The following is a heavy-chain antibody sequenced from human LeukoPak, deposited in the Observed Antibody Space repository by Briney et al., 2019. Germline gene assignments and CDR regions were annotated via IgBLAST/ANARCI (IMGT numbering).Heavy chain of an antibody. J-gene: IGHJ6*03. CDR1: GFTFSSYS. Sequence: QPGGSLRLSCAASGFTFSSYSMNWVRQAPGKGLEWVAVISYDGSKKHYADSVKGRFTISRDNSKNTVYLQMNSLRAEDTAVYYCAKGLGSLVAGGMDVWGRGATVTVSS. CDR2: ISYDGSKK. CDR3: AKGLGSLVAGGMDV. V-gene: IGHV3-30*18. D-gene: IGHD3-10*01.